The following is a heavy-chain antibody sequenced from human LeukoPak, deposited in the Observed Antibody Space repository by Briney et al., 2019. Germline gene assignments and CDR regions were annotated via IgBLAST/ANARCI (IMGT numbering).Heavy chain of an antibody. D-gene: IGHD3-22*01. CDR1: GYTFTSYG. V-gene: IGHV1-18*01. CDR2: ISAYNGNT. CDR3: ARVVGDSSDI. Sequence: GASVKVSCKASGYTFTSYGISWVRQAPGQGLEWMGWISAYNGNTNYAQKFQGRVTMTRDTSISTAYMELSRLRSDDTAVYYCARVVGDSSDIWGQGTMVTVSS. J-gene: IGHJ3*02.